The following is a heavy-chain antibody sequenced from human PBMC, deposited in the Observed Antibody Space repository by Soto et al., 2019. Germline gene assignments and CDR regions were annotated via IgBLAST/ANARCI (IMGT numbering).Heavy chain of an antibody. CDR1: GFTFSSYG. CDR2: IWYDGSNK. D-gene: IGHD3-3*01. CDR3: ARDEHYYDFWSGYYAHYGMDV. Sequence: QVQLVESGGGVVQPGRSLRLSCAASGFTFSSYGMHWVRQAPGKGLEWVAVIWYDGSNKYYADSVKGRFTISRDNSKNTLYLQMNSLRAEDTAVYYCARDEHYYDFWSGYYAHYGMDVWGQGTTVTVSS. V-gene: IGHV3-33*01. J-gene: IGHJ6*02.